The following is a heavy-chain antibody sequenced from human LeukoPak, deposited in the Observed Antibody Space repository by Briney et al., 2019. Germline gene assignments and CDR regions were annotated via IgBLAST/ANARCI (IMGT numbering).Heavy chain of an antibody. Sequence: SSETLSLTCAVSGGSISSYYWSWIRQPPGKGLEWIGYIYYSGSTNYNPSLKSRVTISVDTSKNQFSLKLSSVTAADTAVYYCATEVRHYYDSSGYHYGPFDYWGQGTLVTVSS. D-gene: IGHD3-22*01. V-gene: IGHV4-59*01. J-gene: IGHJ4*02. CDR1: GGSISSYY. CDR3: ATEVRHYYDSSGYHYGPFDY. CDR2: IYYSGST.